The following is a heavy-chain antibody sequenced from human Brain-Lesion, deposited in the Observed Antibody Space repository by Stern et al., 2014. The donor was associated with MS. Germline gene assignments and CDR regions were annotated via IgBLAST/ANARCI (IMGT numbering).Heavy chain of an antibody. CDR3: ARGERWFDS. J-gene: IGHJ5*01. V-gene: IGHV3-74*02. Sequence: EVQLVESGGGLVQPGGSLRLSCAASGFTFSNYWMHWVRQAPGQGLVRVSGVNNDGRRTSYADSVKGRFTMSRDNAKNTLYLQMNSLRVEDTAIYYCARGERWFDSWGQGTLVTVSS. CDR2: VNNDGRRT. CDR1: GFTFSNYW. D-gene: IGHD3-10*01.